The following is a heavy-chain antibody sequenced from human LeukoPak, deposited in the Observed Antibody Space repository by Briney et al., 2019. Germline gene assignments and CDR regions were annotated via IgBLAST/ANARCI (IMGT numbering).Heavy chain of an antibody. CDR3: ARVELVGATTLDN. Sequence: SGGSLRLSCAASGFTFSSYGMHWVRQAPGKGLEWVAVIWYDGINKFHADSVRGRFTISRDNSKNTVYLQMNSLRAEDTAVYYCARVELVGATTLDNWGQGTLVTVSS. CDR2: IWYDGINK. CDR1: GFTFSSYG. V-gene: IGHV3-33*01. J-gene: IGHJ4*02. D-gene: IGHD1-26*01.